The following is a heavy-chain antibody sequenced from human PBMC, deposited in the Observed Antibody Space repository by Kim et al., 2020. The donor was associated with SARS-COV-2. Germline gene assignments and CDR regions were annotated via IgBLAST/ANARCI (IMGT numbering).Heavy chain of an antibody. J-gene: IGHJ4*02. Sequence: SETLSLTCTVSGGSISSSSYYWGWLRQPPGKGLEWIGSIYYSGCTYYNPSLKSRVTISVDTSKNQFSLKLSSVTAADTAVYYCARHPPEYYDQYYFDYWGQGTLVTVSP. CDR3: ARHPPEYYDQYYFDY. CDR2: IYYSGCT. CDR1: GGSISSSSYY. D-gene: IGHD3-22*01. V-gene: IGHV4-39*01.